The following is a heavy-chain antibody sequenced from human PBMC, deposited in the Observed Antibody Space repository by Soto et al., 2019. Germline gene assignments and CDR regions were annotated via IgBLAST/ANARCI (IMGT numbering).Heavy chain of an antibody. CDR2: INPNSGGT. V-gene: IGHV1-2*02. CDR3: ASASNWNSGYYYYGMDV. D-gene: IGHD1-1*01. Sequence: ASVKVSCKACGCTFTGYYMHWVRQAPGQGLEWMGWINPNSGGTNYAQKFQGRVTMTRDTSISTAYMELSRLRSDDTAVYYCASASNWNSGYYYYGMDVWGQGTTVTVSS. CDR1: GCTFTGYY. J-gene: IGHJ6*02.